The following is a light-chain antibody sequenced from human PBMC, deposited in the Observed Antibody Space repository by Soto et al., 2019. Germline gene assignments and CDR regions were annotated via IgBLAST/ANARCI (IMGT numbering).Light chain of an antibody. V-gene: IGKV1-8*01. CDR3: QQYYSYPVT. J-gene: IGKJ1*01. Sequence: AIRMTQSPSSLSASTGDRVSVTFRASQGISSYLAWYQQKPGKAPKLLIYAASTLQSGVPSRLSGSGSGTDFTLTISCLQSEDFATYYCQQYYSYPVTFGQGTKVDIK. CDR2: AAS. CDR1: QGISSY.